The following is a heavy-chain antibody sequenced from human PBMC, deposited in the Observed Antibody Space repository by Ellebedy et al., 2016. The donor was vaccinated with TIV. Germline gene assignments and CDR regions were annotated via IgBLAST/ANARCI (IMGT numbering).Heavy chain of an antibody. CDR3: ARGFRYGSGRWPLDY. CDR2: VSPYDGNT. J-gene: IGHJ4*02. D-gene: IGHD4-23*01. Sequence: AASVKVSCKASGYTLMSYGICWVRQAPGQGLEWMGWVSPYDGNTNYAQKFQGRVTMTIDTSTSTGYMELRSLRSDDTAVYLCARGFRYGSGRWPLDYWGQGTLVTVSS. CDR1: GYTLMSYG. V-gene: IGHV1-18*01.